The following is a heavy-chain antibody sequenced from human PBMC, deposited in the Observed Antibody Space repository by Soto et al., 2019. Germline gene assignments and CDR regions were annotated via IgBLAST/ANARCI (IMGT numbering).Heavy chain of an antibody. CDR2: IWYDGSKT. D-gene: IGHD4-17*01. J-gene: IGHJ4*02. CDR1: GFAFSGYG. CDR3: VRDPATVTSYFDF. V-gene: IGHV3-33*01. Sequence: SLRLSCAASGFAFSGYGMHWVRQAPGKGLEWVALIWYDGSKTYHADSVKGRFAISRDDSKSTLFLQMSSLRVDDTAVYYCVRDPATVTSYFDFWAQGDLVTVSS.